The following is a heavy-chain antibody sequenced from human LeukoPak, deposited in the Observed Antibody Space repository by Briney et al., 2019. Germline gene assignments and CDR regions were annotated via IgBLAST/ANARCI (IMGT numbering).Heavy chain of an antibody. Sequence: GASVKVSCKASGYTFTGYYMHWVRQAPGQGLEWMDWITPNRGGTNYAQKFQGRVTMPRDTPISTAYRELSRLRSDDPAGYYGARLIRYFDYWGQGTLVTVSS. CDR1: GYTFTGYY. D-gene: IGHD1-14*01. V-gene: IGHV1-2*02. J-gene: IGHJ4*02. CDR2: ITPNRGGT. CDR3: ARLIRYFDY.